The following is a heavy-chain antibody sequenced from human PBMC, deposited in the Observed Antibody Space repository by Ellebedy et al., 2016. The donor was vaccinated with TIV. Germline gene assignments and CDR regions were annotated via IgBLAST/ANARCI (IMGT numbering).Heavy chain of an antibody. CDR3: ARVRAGGWFDP. D-gene: IGHD3-16*01. CDR2: IYYSGST. V-gene: IGHV4-59*08. CDR1: GGSISSYY. J-gene: IGHJ5*02. Sequence: SETLSLXCTVSGGSISSYYWSWIRQPPGKGLEWIGYIYYSGSTNYNPSLKSRVTISVDTSKNQFSLKLSSVTAADTAVYYCARVRAGGWFDPWGQGTLVTVSS.